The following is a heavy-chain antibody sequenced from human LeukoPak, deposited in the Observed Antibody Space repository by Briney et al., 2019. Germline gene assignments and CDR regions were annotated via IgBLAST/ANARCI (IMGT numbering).Heavy chain of an antibody. CDR2: IRFDGSHK. V-gene: IGHV3-30*02. J-gene: IGHJ6*03. CDR1: GFTFSSYG. Sequence: GGSLRLSCAASGFTFSSYGIHWVRQAPGKGLEWVAFIRFDGSHKYYADSVKGRFTISRDNSKNTLYLQMNGLRAEDTAVYYCARDQYYETSGYYSSGKKYYCYTDVWGKGTTVTVFS. CDR3: ARDQYYETSGYYSSGKKYYCYTDV. D-gene: IGHD3-22*01.